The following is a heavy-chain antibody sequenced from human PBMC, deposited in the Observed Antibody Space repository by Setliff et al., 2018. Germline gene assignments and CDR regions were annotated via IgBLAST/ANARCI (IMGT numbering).Heavy chain of an antibody. J-gene: IGHJ4*02. Sequence: ASVKVSCKASGYTFINFGISWVRQAPGQGLEWVGWISPYTGNTYYAPRLQDRFPLTADTSTNTAYMELRSLISDDTAVYYCSRLVRFCTRTTCQRLSGDDFWGQGTLVTVSS. D-gene: IGHD2-8*01. CDR3: SRLVRFCTRTTCQRLSGDDF. CDR2: ISPYTGNT. V-gene: IGHV1-18*01. CDR1: GYTFINFG.